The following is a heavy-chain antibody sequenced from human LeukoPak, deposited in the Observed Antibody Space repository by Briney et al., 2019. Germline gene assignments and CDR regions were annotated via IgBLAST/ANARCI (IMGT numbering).Heavy chain of an antibody. J-gene: IGHJ6*02. CDR1: GYTFTTYG. CDR2: ISAYNDNT. CDR3: ARDLGTPGNYGMDV. D-gene: IGHD3-10*01. Sequence: ASVKVSCKASGYTFTTYGISWVRQAPGQGLEWMGWISAYNDNTKYAQNLQGRVTMTTDTSTSIVYMELRSLRSDDTAVYYCARDLGTPGNYGMDVWGQGTTVTVSS. V-gene: IGHV1-18*01.